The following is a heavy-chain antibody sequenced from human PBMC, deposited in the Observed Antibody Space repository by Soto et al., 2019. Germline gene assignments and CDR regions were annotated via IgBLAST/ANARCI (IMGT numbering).Heavy chain of an antibody. CDR3: ARDDSSGWTQDY. V-gene: IGHV3-33*01. J-gene: IGHJ4*02. CDR1: GFTFSNYG. D-gene: IGHD6-19*01. Sequence: QVQLVESGGGVVQPGRSLRLYCATSGFTFSNYGMHWVRQAPGKGLEWVAIIWSDGNSTDYADSVKGRFTVSRDNSKNRLYLQMNSLRADDTAVYYCARDDSSGWTQDYWGQGTLVTVSS. CDR2: IWSDGNST.